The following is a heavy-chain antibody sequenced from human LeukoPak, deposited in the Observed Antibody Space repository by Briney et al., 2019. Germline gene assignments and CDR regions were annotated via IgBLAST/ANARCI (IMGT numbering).Heavy chain of an antibody. D-gene: IGHD6-13*01. V-gene: IGHV3-30*18. CDR1: GFTFSNYG. CDR3: AKDSSLAATDY. CDR2: ISYDGSNT. J-gene: IGHJ4*02. Sequence: GRCLRLSCAVSGFTFSNYGMQWVTQASGRGLEWVAVISYDGSNTFYADSVKGRFTIPRDNSTNTLYLQMSSLRAEDTAVYYCAKDSSLAATDYWGQGSLVTVSS.